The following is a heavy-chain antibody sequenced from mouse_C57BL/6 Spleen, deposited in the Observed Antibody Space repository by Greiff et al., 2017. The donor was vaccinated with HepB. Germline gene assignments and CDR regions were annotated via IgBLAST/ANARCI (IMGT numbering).Heavy chain of an antibody. V-gene: IGHV1-85*01. CDR3: ARCPLYYYGSSFDY. J-gene: IGHJ2*01. Sequence: QVQLQQSGPELVKPGASVKLSCKASGYTFTSYDINWVKQRPGQGLEWIGWIYPRDGSTKYNEKFKGKATLTVDTSSSTAYMERHSLTSEDSAVYFCARCPLYYYGSSFDYWGQGTTLTVSS. D-gene: IGHD1-1*01. CDR1: GYTFTSYD. CDR2: IYPRDGST.